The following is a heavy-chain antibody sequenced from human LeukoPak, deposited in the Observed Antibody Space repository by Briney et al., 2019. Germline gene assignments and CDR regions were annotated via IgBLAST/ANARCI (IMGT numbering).Heavy chain of an antibody. J-gene: IGHJ4*02. CDR2: INAYNGNT. D-gene: IGHD3-3*01. Sequence: GASVKVSCTASGYTFTSYGISWVRQAPGQGLEWMGWINAYNGNTNYAQKLQGRVTMTTDTSTSTAYMELRSLRSDDTAVYYCAREAYDFWSGYQKYWGQGTLVTVSS. V-gene: IGHV1-18*01. CDR3: AREAYDFWSGYQKY. CDR1: GYTFTSYG.